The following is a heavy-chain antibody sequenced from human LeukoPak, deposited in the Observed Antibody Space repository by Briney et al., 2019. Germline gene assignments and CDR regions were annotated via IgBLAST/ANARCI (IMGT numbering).Heavy chain of an antibody. CDR3: ARGIVGTTHDAFDI. CDR2: IYYSERT. CDR1: GGSVSRYS. V-gene: IGHV4-59*02. Sequence: SETLSLTCTVSGGSVSRYSWTWIRQPPGKGLEWIAHIYYSERTNNNPSLQSRVTISLDTSKNQFSQKLASVTAADTAVYYCARGIVGTTHDAFDIWGQGTMVTVSS. J-gene: IGHJ3*02. D-gene: IGHD1-26*01.